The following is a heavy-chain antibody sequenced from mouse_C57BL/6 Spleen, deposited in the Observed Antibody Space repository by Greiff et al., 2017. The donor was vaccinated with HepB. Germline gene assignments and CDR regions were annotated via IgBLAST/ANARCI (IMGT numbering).Heavy chain of an antibody. CDR1: GYTFTSYG. CDR2: IYPRSGNT. Sequence: QVQLQQSGAELARPGASVKLSCKASGYTFTSYGISWVKQRTGQGLEWIGEIYPRSGNTYYNEKFKGKATLTADKSSSTAYLELRSLTSEDSAVYFCARSGITTVVATPGGLYYYAMDYWGQGTSVTVSS. V-gene: IGHV1-81*01. D-gene: IGHD1-1*01. J-gene: IGHJ4*01. CDR3: ARSGITTVVATPGGLYYYAMDY.